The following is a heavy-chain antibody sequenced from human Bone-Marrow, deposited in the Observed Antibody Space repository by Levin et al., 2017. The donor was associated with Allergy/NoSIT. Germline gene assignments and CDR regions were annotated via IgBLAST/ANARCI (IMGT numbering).Heavy chain of an antibody. D-gene: IGHD3-16*01. V-gene: IGHV3-72*01. CDR2: TRNKANSYTT. CDR3: ARVRSGTWGRDDMDV. CDR1: GFTFSDHY. J-gene: IGHJ6*02. Sequence: GGSLRLSCAASGFTFSDHYMDWVRQAPGKGLEWVGRTRNKANSYTTEYAASVKGRFIISRDDSKNSLYLQMNSLKTEDTALYYCARVRSGTWGRDDMDVWGQGTTVTVSS.